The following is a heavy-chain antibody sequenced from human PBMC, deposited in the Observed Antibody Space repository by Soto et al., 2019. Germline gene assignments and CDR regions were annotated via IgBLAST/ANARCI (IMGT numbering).Heavy chain of an antibody. CDR1: GFTFSVYA. Sequence: EVQLLESGGGFVQPGGSLRLSCAATGFTFSVYAMTWVRQAPGKGLEWVSAVTANGGSTYSADSVKGRFTISRDNSKNTLFLQMHSLRAEDTDVYYCASLGVGDWANYYYYYGMDVWGQGTTVTVSS. CDR3: ASLGVGDWANYYYYYGMDV. D-gene: IGHD2-21*02. V-gene: IGHV3-23*01. CDR2: VTANGGST. J-gene: IGHJ6*02.